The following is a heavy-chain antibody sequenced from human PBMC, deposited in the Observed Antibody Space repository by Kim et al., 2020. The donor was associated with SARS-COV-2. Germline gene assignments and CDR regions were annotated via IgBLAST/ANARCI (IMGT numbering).Heavy chain of an antibody. CDR2: ISAYNGNT. Sequence: ASVKVSCKASGYTFTSYGISWVRQAPGQGLEWMGWISAYNGNTNYAQKLQGRVTMTTDTSTSTAYMELRSLRSDDTAVYYCARSILRGYSGYTTNNPYYYYYGMDVWGQGTTVTVSS. V-gene: IGHV1-18*04. CDR3: ARSILRGYSGYTTNNPYYYYYGMDV. D-gene: IGHD5-12*01. J-gene: IGHJ6*02. CDR1: GYTFTSYG.